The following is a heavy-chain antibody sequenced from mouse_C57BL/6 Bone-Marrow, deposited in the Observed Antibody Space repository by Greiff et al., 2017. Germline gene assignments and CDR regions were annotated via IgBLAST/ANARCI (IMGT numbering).Heavy chain of an antibody. Sequence: VQLKESGAELVKPGASVKLSCKASGYTFTSYWMHWVKQRPGRGLEWIGRIDPNSGGTKYNEKFKSKATLTVDKPSSTAYMQLSSLTSEDSAVYYCAGIYDGYYGYFDVWGTGTTVTVSS. CDR3: AGIYDGYYGYFDV. CDR2: IDPNSGGT. V-gene: IGHV1-72*01. CDR1: GYTFTSYW. D-gene: IGHD2-3*01. J-gene: IGHJ1*03.